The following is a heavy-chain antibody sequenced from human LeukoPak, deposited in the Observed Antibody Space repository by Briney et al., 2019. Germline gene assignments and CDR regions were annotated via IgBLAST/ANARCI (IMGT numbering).Heavy chain of an antibody. J-gene: IGHJ4*02. CDR3: ARHDKGFDY. D-gene: IGHD3-22*01. CDR1: GGSISSGGYY. Sequence: SETLSLTCTVSGGSISSGGYYWSWIRQPPGKGLEWIGYIYHSGSTNYNPSLKSRVTMSVDTSKNQFSLKLSSVTAADTAVYYCARHDKGFDYWGQGTLVTVSA. CDR2: IYHSGST. V-gene: IGHV4-30-2*01.